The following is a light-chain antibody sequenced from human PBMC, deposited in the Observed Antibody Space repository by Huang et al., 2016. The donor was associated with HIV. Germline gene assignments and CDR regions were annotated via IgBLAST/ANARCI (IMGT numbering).Light chain of an antibody. CDR3: QQYNSYSWT. Sequence: DIQMTQSPSTLSASVGDRVIMTCRASQSISTWLAWYQQKPGKAPKLLIYKASSLESWVPSRFSGSGSGTEFTLTISSLQPDDFATYYCQQYNSYSWTFGQGTKVEIK. J-gene: IGKJ1*01. CDR2: KAS. V-gene: IGKV1-5*03. CDR1: QSISTW.